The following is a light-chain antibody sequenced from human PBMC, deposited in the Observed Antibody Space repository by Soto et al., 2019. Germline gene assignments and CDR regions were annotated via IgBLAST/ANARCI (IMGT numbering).Light chain of an antibody. Sequence: DIQLTQSPSFLSASVGDRVTITCRASQDISSHLAWYYQKPGKAPKLLIYAASTLQSGVPSGFGGSGSGTEFTLTITRLQPEDFATYYCLQVKTYPLTLGGGTKVELK. CDR1: QDISSH. J-gene: IGKJ4*01. CDR2: AAS. CDR3: LQVKTYPLT. V-gene: IGKV1-9*01.